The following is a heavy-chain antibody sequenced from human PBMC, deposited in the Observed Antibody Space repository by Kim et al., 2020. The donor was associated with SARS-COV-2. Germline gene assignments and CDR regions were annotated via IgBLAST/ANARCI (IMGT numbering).Heavy chain of an antibody. J-gene: IGHJ5*01. CDR1: TGSISSGSYY. CDR2: IYYLGDT. Sequence: SETLSLTCTVSTGSISSGSYYWSWLRQAPGKGLEFIGYIYYLGDTNYNPLLKSRVTMSVDTSNNQFSLKLISVTAEDTGMFLCARRSVAGAGWVYSWG. D-gene: IGHD6-19*01. CDR3: ARRSVAGAGWVYS. V-gene: IGHV4-61*01.